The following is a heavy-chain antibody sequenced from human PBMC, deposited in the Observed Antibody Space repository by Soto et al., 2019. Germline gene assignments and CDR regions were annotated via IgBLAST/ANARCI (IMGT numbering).Heavy chain of an antibody. CDR3: ARMQRAWRPDGNRGVNFFDD. J-gene: IGHJ4*02. Sequence: QVTLKESGPVLVKPTETLTLTCTVSGFSLSDAKMGVSWIRQPPGKALEWLAHIFSNDEKSYNTSLKSRLSISRDTSKIQVVLTMPNMDPADTATFYCARMQRAWRPDGNRGVNFFDDWGQGTLVTVSS. V-gene: IGHV2-26*01. CDR1: GFSLSDAKMG. CDR2: IFSNDEK. D-gene: IGHD3-10*01.